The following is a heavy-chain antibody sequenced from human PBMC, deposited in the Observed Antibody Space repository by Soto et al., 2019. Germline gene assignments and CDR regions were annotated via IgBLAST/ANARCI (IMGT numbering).Heavy chain of an antibody. V-gene: IGHV3-30-3*01. D-gene: IGHD4-17*01. CDR3: ARRPVTYYFDY. Sequence: GGSLRLSCAASGFTFSNYAMHWVRQAPGKGLEWVAVISYDGSNTYYADSVKGRFTISRDNSKNTLYLRMDSLRAEDTAVYFCARRPVTYYFDYWGQGTLVTVSS. CDR1: GFTFSNYA. CDR2: ISYDGSNT. J-gene: IGHJ4*02.